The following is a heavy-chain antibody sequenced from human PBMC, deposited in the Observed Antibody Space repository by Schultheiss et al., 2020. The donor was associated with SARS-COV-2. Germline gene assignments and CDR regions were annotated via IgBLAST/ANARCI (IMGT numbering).Heavy chain of an antibody. Sequence: GGSLRLSCAASGFTFSSYAMHWVRQAPGKGLEWVSYISSSSSTIYYADSVKGRFTISRDNAKNSLYLQMNSLRAEDTAVYYCARDHPGVGDGGAFDIWGQGTTVTVSS. CDR2: ISSSSSTI. CDR1: GFTFSSYA. CDR3: ARDHPGVGDGGAFDI. D-gene: IGHD4-23*01. J-gene: IGHJ3*02. V-gene: IGHV3-48*01.